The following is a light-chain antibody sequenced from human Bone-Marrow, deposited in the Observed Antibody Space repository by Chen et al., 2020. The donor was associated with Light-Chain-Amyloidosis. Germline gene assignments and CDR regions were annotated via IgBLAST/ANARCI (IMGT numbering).Light chain of an antibody. CDR1: DLPTKY. V-gene: IGLV3-25*03. CDR3: QSADSSGTYEVI. J-gene: IGLJ2*01. CDR2: RDT. Sequence: YELTQPPTVSVSPGQPARLTCSGDDLPTKYAYWYQQKPGQAPVLVIHRDTERPSGISERFSGSSSGTTATLTISGVQAEDEADYHCQSADSSGTYEVIFGGGTKLTVL.